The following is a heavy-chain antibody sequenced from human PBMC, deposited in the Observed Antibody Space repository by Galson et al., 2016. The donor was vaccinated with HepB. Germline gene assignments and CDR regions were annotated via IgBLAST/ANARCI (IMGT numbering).Heavy chain of an antibody. CDR3: AKPFYSRGYLGD. CDR2: ISGSGGTT. D-gene: IGHD1-26*01. V-gene: IGHV3-23*01. Sequence: SLRLSCAASGFTFSIYATSWVRQAPGKGLEWVSAISGSGGTTYYADSAKGRLTISRYNSKNNLYLQMPSLRADDTAVYYCAKPFYSRGYLGDWGQGTLVTVSS. CDR1: GFTFSIYA. J-gene: IGHJ4*02.